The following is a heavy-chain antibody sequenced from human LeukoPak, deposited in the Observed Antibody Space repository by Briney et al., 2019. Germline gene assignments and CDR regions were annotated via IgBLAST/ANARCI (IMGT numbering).Heavy chain of an antibody. D-gene: IGHD3-22*01. J-gene: IGHJ4*02. Sequence: PGGSLRLSCAAAGFTFSSYAMSWVRQAPGKGLEWVSAISGSGGSTYYADSGKGRFTISRDNSQNTLYLQMNSLRAEDKAVYYCAKPRLLDYYDSSGYYGFDYWGQGTLVTVSS. CDR3: AKPRLLDYYDSSGYYGFDY. CDR2: ISGSGGST. V-gene: IGHV3-23*01. CDR1: GFTFSSYA.